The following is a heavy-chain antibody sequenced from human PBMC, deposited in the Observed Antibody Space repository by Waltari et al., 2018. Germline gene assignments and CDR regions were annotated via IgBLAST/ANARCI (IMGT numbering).Heavy chain of an antibody. Sequence: QVQLHESGPGLVRPSETLSLPCTVSGASISGSSWTWIRQSAGKGLEWIGRIHSGGNTNYNPSLKSRVTMSVDRSKNQFSLNLSFVTAADTAVYYCARDSSPKKRTSVVGVLYFMDVWGKGTTVTVSS. J-gene: IGHJ6*03. V-gene: IGHV4-4*07. D-gene: IGHD3-3*01. CDR2: IHSGGNT. CDR3: ARDSSPKKRTSVVGVLYFMDV. CDR1: GASISGSS.